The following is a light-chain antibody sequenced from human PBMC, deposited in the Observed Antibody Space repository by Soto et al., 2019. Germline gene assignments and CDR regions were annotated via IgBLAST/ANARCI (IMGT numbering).Light chain of an antibody. V-gene: IGKV1-5*01. CDR3: QQYHGYPWT. Sequence: DIQMTQSPSTLSASVGDTVTITCRASQSISGYLAWYQQKPGKAPKLLSLESGVPSRFIGSGSGTGFTLTISSLQPDDSASYYCQQYHGYPWTFGQGTRVEIK. J-gene: IGKJ1*01. CDR1: QSISGY.